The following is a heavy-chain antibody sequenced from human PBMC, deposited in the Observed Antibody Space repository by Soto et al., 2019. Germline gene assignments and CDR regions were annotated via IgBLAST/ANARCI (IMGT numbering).Heavy chain of an antibody. V-gene: IGHV3-9*01. J-gene: IGHJ4*02. CDR2: LSWNSGSI. D-gene: IGHD1-1*01. CDR3: ARGMTGTLRGPIDY. CDR1: GFNFDDYA. Sequence: SLRLSCAASGFNFDDYAMYWVRQAPGKGLEWVSGLSWNSGSIGYADSVKGRFNISRDHAKKSLFLQMSSLRSEDTALYYCARGMTGTLRGPIDYWGPGTLVTVSS.